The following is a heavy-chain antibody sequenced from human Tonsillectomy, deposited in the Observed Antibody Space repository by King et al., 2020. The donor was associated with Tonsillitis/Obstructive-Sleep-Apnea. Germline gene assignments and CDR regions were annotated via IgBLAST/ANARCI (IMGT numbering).Heavy chain of an antibody. Sequence: QVQLQQSDPGLVKASQTLSLTCAISGDSVSSNSAAWNWIRQSPSRGLEWLGRTYYRSKWYNDYAVSVKSRITINPDTPKNQFSLQLISVTPEDTAVYYCARAPLITFGGVILIDAFNVWGQGTMVTVSS. J-gene: IGHJ3*01. CDR2: TYYRSKWYN. D-gene: IGHD3-16*01. V-gene: IGHV6-1*01. CDR3: ARAPLITFGGVILIDAFNV. CDR1: GDSVSSNSAA.